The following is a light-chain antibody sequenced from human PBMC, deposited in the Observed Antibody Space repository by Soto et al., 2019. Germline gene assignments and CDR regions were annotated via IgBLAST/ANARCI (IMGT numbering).Light chain of an antibody. J-gene: IGKJ1*01. Sequence: DIQMTQSPSSLSASVRDRVTITCRASQGISSYLAWYQQKPGKVPKLLIYAASTLQSGVPSRFSGSGSGTDFTLTISSLQPEDVATYYCLGYDSAPTWTFGQGTKVDI. CDR3: LGYDSAPTWT. CDR2: AAS. CDR1: QGISSY. V-gene: IGKV1-27*01.